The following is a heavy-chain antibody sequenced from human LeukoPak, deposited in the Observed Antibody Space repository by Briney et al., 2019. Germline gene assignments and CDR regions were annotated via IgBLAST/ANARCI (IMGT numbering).Heavy chain of an antibody. V-gene: IGHV4-59*01. J-gene: IGHJ4*02. CDR1: GGYISSYY. CDR3: ARGRVPGY. Sequence: SETLSLTCTVSGGYISSYYWSWIRQPPGKGLEWIGYFYYSGSTNYNPSLKSRVTISVDTSKNQFSLRLSSVTAADTAVYYCARGRVPGYWGQGTLVTVSS. CDR2: FYYSGST. D-gene: IGHD3-3*01.